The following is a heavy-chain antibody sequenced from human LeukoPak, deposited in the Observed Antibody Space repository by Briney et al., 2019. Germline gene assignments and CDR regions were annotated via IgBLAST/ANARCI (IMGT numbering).Heavy chain of an antibody. D-gene: IGHD1-7*01. V-gene: IGHV1-2*02. J-gene: IGHJ6*03. CDR1: GYTFTGYY. CDR2: INPNSGGT. Sequence: WASVKVSCKASGYTFTGYYMHWVRQAPGQGLEWMGWINPNSGGTNYAQKFQGRVTMTRDTSISTAYMELSRPRSDDTAVYYCARGHNWNYAHYYYKDVWGKGTTVTVSS. CDR3: ARGHNWNYAHYYYKDV.